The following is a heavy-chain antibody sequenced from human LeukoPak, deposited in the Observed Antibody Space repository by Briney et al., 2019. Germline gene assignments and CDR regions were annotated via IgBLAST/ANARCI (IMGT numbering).Heavy chain of an antibody. CDR1: GGSISSDAYS. D-gene: IGHD5-18*01. CDR2: IFRSGST. CDR3: ARATAMVTYFDD. J-gene: IGHJ4*02. V-gene: IGHV4-30-2*01. Sequence: SETLSLTCAVSGGSISSDAYSWNWIRQPPGKGLEWIGYIFRSGSTYYNPSLKSRVTMSVDRSKNQFSLRLSSVTAADAAVYYCARATAMVTYFDDWGQGTLVTVSS.